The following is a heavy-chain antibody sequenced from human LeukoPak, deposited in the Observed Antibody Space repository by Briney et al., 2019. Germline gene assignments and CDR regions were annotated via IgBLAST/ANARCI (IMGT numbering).Heavy chain of an antibody. J-gene: IGHJ5*02. CDR2: IHYSGST. V-gene: IGHV4-31*11. CDR1: GGSLSSGAYH. D-gene: IGHD4-23*01. Sequence: PSETLSLTCAVSGGSLSSGAYHWSWIRHHPGKGLEWIGYIHYSGSTYDNPSLESRVTISVGTSKNQLSLKLRSVTAADTAVYYCARGYGGRSWFDPWGQGILVTVSS. CDR3: ARGYGGRSWFDP.